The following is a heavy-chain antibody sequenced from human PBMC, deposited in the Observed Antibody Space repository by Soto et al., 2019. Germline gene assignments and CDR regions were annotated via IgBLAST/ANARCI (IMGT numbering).Heavy chain of an antibody. V-gene: IGHV1-69*13. J-gene: IGHJ4*02. Sequence: GASVKVSCKASGGTFSSYAISWVRQAPGQGLEWMGGIIPIFGTANYAQKFQGRVTITADESTSTAYMELRSLRSDDTAVYYCARDVDTAMVTGSYWGQGTLVTVSS. CDR2: IIPIFGTA. CDR1: GGTFSSYA. D-gene: IGHD5-18*01. CDR3: ARDVDTAMVTGSY.